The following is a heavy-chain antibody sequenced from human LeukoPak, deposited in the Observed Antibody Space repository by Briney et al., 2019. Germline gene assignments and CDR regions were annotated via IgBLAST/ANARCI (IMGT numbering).Heavy chain of an antibody. CDR2: ISGSGGST. D-gene: IGHD5-18*01. J-gene: IGHJ3*02. CDR1: GFTFSSYA. Sequence: GGSLRLSCAASGFTFSSYAMGWVRQAPGKGLEWVSVISGSGGSTYYADSVKGRFTISRDNSKNTLYLQMNSLRAEDTAVYYCAIRSQLWNAFDIWGQGTMVTVSS. CDR3: AIRSQLWNAFDI. V-gene: IGHV3-23*01.